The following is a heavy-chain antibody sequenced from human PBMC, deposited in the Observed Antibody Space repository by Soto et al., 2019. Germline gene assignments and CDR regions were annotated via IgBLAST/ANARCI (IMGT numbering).Heavy chain of an antibody. CDR1: GFSRSTSGVG. Sequence: QITLKESGPTLVKPTQTLTLSCTVSGFSRSTSGVGVGSIRQPPGKALEWLALIYWDDDKRYTPSLKSRLTITQHTAKPDVVLTTTNMDSADTATYYCPHKPTTVTTLLAYWGKGTLFTFAS. D-gene: IGHD4-17*01. V-gene: IGHV2-5*02. CDR2: IYWDDDK. J-gene: IGHJ4*02. CDR3: PHKPTTVTTLLAY.